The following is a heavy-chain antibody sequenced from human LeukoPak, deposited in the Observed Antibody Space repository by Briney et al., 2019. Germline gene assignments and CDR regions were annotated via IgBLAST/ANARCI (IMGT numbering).Heavy chain of an antibody. CDR3: ARHVRGYSYGVGY. CDR2: IYYSGST. D-gene: IGHD5-18*01. CDR1: GGSISSSSYY. V-gene: IGHV4-39*01. Sequence: SETLSLTCTLSGGSISSSSYYWGWIRQPPGKGLEWIGSIYYSGSTYYNPSLKSRVTISVDTSKNQFSLKLSSVTAADTAVYYCARHVRGYSYGVGYWGQGTLVTVSS. J-gene: IGHJ4*02.